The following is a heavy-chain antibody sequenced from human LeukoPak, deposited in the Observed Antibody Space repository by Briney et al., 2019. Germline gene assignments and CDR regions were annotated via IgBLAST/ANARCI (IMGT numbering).Heavy chain of an antibody. Sequence: SDTLSLTCTVSGGSISSSSYYWGWIRQPRGKGLEWIGSIYYSGSTYYNPSLKSRVTISVDTSKNQFSLKLSSVTAADTAVYYCAGHWDSSGPFDYWGQGTLVTVSS. D-gene: IGHD3-22*01. V-gene: IGHV4-39*01. J-gene: IGHJ4*02. CDR3: AGHWDSSGPFDY. CDR2: IYYSGST. CDR1: GGSISSSSYY.